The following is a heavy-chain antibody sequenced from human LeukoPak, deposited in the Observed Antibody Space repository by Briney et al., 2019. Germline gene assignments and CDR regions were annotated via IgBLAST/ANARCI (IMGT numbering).Heavy chain of an antibody. CDR2: ISGSGGST. J-gene: IGHJ5*02. CDR3: AKDPLRLHYYDSSGFPLDP. V-gene: IGHV3-23*01. Sequence: GGSLRLSCAASGFTFSSYAMSWVRKAPGKGLEWVSAISGSGGSTYYADSVKGRFTISRDNSKNTLYLQMNSLRAEDTAVYYCAKDPLRLHYYDSSGFPLDPWGQGTLVTVSS. D-gene: IGHD3-22*01. CDR1: GFTFSSYA.